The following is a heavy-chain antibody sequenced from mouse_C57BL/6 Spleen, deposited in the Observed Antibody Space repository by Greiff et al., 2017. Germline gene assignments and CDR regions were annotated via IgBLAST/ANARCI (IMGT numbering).Heavy chain of an antibody. J-gene: IGHJ4*01. CDR3: ARGGYDVNAMDY. CDR1: GYTFTSYG. Sequence: VQLQESGAELARPGASVKLSCKASGYTFTSYGISWVKQRTGQGLEWIGEIYPRSGNTYYNEKFKGKATLTADKSSSTAYMELRSLTSEDSAVYFCARGGYDVNAMDYWGQGTSVTVSS. CDR2: IYPRSGNT. V-gene: IGHV1-81*01. D-gene: IGHD2-2*01.